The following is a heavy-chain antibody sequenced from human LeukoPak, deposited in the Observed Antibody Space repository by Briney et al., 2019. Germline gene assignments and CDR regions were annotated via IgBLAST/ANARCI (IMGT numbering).Heavy chain of an antibody. CDR2: IYTSGST. Sequence: PSETLSLTCTVSGGSISSYYWSWIRQPAGKGLEWIGRIYTSGSTNYNPSLKSRVTMSVDTSKNQFSLKLSSVTAADTAVYYCARAANYYDSSGYYCDYWGQGTLVTVSS. CDR3: ARAANYYDSSGYYCDY. V-gene: IGHV4-4*07. CDR1: GGSISSYY. J-gene: IGHJ4*02. D-gene: IGHD3-22*01.